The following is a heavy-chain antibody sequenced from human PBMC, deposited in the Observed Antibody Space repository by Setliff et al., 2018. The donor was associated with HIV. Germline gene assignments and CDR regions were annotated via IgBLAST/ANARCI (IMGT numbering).Heavy chain of an antibody. CDR1: GGSISSSNYY. CDR2: IYYSGST. D-gene: IGHD1-20*01. CDR3: ATWGRNNWNYFSY. J-gene: IGHJ4*02. V-gene: IGHV4-39*07. Sequence: SETLSLSCTVSGGSISSSNYYWGWIRQPPGKGLEWIGNIYYSGSTYYNPSLKSRVTISVDTSKNQFSLKLSSVTAADTAVYYCATWGRNNWNYFSYWGQGTLVTVSS.